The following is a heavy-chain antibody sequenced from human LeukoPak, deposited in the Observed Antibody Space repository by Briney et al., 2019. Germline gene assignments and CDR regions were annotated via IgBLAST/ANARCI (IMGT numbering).Heavy chain of an antibody. CDR3: ARGGEEVAAAYYFDY. D-gene: IGHD6-13*01. J-gene: IGHJ4*02. V-gene: IGHV1-2*02. CDR1: GYTFTGYY. Sequence: ASVKVSCKASGYTFTGYYMHWVRQAPGQGLEWMGWINPNSGGTNYAQKFQGRVTMTRDTSISTAYMELSRLRSDDTAVYYCARGGEEVAAAYYFDYSGQGTLVTVSS. CDR2: INPNSGGT.